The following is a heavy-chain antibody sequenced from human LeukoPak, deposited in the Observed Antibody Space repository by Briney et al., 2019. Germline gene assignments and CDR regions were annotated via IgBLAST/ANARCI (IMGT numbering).Heavy chain of an antibody. V-gene: IGHV4-38-2*02. CDR3: ARVGRSNKPGG. CDR1: GYSIRSDYY. J-gene: IGHJ4*02. D-gene: IGHD1/OR15-1a*01. CDR2: IHHGGSS. Sequence: SETLSLTCNVSGYSIRSDYYWGWIRQPPGEGLEWIGNIHHGGSSYHNPSLKNRVTISVDTSKNQFSLKVSSVTAADTAVYYCARVGRSNKPGGWGQGTLVTVSS.